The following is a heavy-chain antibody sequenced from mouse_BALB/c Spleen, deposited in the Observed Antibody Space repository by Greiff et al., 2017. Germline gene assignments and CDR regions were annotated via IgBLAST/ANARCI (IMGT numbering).Heavy chain of an antibody. CDR2: IDPANGNT. V-gene: IGHV14-3*02. J-gene: IGHJ4*01. CDR3: ARGGNYRYDDAMDY. Sequence: EVKLVESGAELVKPGASVKLSCTASGFNIKDTYMHWVKQRPEQGLEWIGRIDPANGNTKYDPKFQGKATITADTSSNTAYLQLSSLTSEDTAVYYCARGGNYRYDDAMDYWGQGTSVTVSS. CDR1: GFNIKDTY. D-gene: IGHD2-14*01.